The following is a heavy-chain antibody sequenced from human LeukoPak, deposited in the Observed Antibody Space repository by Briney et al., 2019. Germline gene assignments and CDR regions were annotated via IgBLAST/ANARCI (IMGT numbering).Heavy chain of an antibody. V-gene: IGHV4-30-4*01. D-gene: IGHD3-3*01. CDR1: GGSISSGDYY. CDR2: IYYSGST. Sequence: SETLSLTYTVSGGSISSGDYYWSWIRQPPGKGLEWIGYIYYSGSTYYNPSLKSRVTISADTSKNQFSLKLSSVTAADTAVYYCASSVGVVPNTFDYWGQGTLVTVSS. CDR3: ASSVGVVPNTFDY. J-gene: IGHJ4*02.